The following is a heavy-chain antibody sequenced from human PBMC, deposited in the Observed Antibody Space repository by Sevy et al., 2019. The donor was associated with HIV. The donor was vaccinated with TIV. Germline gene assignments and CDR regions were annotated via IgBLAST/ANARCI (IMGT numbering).Heavy chain of an antibody. CDR1: GFTFSSYA. CDR2: LRGSGYST. V-gene: IGHV3-23*01. J-gene: IGHJ4*02. Sequence: GGSLRLSCAASGFTFSSYAMTWVRRAPGKGLEWVSGLRGSGYSTDYADSVKGRFTISRDNSKNTLYLQMNSLRAEDTAVYYCAKEAGGYNYDSSGLFDYWGQGTLVTVSS. CDR3: AKEAGGYNYDSSGLFDY. D-gene: IGHD3-22*01.